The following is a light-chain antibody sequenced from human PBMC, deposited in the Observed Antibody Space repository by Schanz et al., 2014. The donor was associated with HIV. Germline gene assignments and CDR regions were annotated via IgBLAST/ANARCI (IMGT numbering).Light chain of an antibody. V-gene: IGKV3-20*01. CDR3: QQGGSWPLT. J-gene: IGKJ4*01. CDR1: QSISSSY. CDR2: GAS. Sequence: EIVLTQSPGTLSLSPGERATLSCRASQSISSSYLAWYQQKPGQAPRLLIFGASNRATGIPDRFSGSESGTDFTLTLRSIEPEDFALYYCQQGGSWPLTFGGGTTVEIK.